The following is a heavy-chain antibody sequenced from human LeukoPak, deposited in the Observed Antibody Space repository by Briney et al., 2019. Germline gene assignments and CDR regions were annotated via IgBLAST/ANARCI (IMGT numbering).Heavy chain of an antibody. V-gene: IGHV3-30*17. D-gene: IGHD3-3*01. CDR2: ISYDGSNK. J-gene: IGHJ4*02. CDR1: GFTFSSYA. Sequence: GRSLRLSCAASGFTFSSYAMHWVRQAPGKGLEWVAVISYDGSNKYYADSVKGRFTISRDNSKHTLYLQMNSLRAEDTAVYYCAKNYDFWSGSLDPYFDYWGQGTLVTVSS. CDR3: AKNYDFWSGSLDPYFDY.